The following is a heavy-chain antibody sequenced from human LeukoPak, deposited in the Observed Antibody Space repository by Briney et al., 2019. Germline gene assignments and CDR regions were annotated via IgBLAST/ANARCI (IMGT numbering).Heavy chain of an antibody. J-gene: IGHJ4*02. CDR1: GYTFTGYY. Sequence: AASVKVSCKASGYTFTGYYMHWVRQAPGQGLEWMGWINPNSGGTNYAQKFQGRVTMTRDTSISTAYMELSRLRSDDTAVYYCASLRLGQQQPTITDYWGQGTLVTVSS. D-gene: IGHD6-13*01. CDR3: ASLRLGQQQPTITDY. CDR2: INPNSGGT. V-gene: IGHV1-2*02.